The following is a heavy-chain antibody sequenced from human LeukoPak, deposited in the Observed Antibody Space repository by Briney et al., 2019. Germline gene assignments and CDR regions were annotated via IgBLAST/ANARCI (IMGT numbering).Heavy chain of an antibody. CDR3: AKDGPIWSAYPYFDY. V-gene: IGHV3-23*01. CDR1: GFTFSSYA. D-gene: IGHD3-3*01. Sequence: GGSLRLSCAASGFTFSSYAMSWVRQAPGKGLEWVSDITTSGGSTYYADSVKGRFTISRDNSKNTLYLQMNSLRADDTAVYYCAKDGPIWSAYPYFDYWGQGTLVTVSS. J-gene: IGHJ4*02. CDR2: ITTSGGST.